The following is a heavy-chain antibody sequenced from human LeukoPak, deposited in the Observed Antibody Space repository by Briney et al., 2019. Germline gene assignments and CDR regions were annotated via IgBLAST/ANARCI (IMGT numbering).Heavy chain of an antibody. CDR2: ISSSSSTI. CDR1: GFTFSSYS. Sequence: PGGSLRLSCAASGFTFSSYSMNWVRQAPGRGLEWVSYISSSSSTIYYADSVKGRFTTSRDNAKNSLYLQMNSLRAEDTAVYYCARYKPSGTVTPYYSDYWGQGTLVTVSS. J-gene: IGHJ4*02. CDR3: ARYKPSGTVTPYYSDY. D-gene: IGHD4-17*01. V-gene: IGHV3-48*04.